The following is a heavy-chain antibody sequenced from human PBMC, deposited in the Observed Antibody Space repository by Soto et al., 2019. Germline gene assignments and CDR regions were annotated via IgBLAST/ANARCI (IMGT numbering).Heavy chain of an antibody. CDR3: ARDLKEVSAYYYDSSGYLDAFDI. CDR2: ISYDGSNK. V-gene: IGHV3-30-3*01. Sequence: GGSLRLSCAASGFTFSSYAMHWVRQAPGKGLEWVAVISYDGSNKYYADSVKGRFTISRDNSKNTLYLQMNSLRAEDTAVYYCARDLKEVSAYYYDSSGYLDAFDIWGQGTMVTVSS. D-gene: IGHD3-22*01. CDR1: GFTFSSYA. J-gene: IGHJ3*02.